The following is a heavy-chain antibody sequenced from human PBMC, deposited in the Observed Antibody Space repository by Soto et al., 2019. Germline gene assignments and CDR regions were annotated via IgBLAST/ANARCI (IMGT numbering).Heavy chain of an antibody. CDR3: ARVRQWGPFDY. CDR1: TYVFGSKG. CDR2: ISAYNGNT. D-gene: IGHD6-19*01. Sequence: ASVKVSCKTSTYVFGSKGVRWVRQAPGHGLEWMGWISAYNGNTNYAQKLKDRVTLTTDTSTSTAYMELRSLRSDDTAVYYCARVRQWGPFDYWGQGTLVTVS. V-gene: IGHV1-18*01. J-gene: IGHJ4*02.